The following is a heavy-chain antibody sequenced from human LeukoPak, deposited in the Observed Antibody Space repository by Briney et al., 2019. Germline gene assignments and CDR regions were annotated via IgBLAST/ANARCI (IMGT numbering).Heavy chain of an antibody. CDR3: ARDTYGTADY. CDR1: GGTFSNYA. D-gene: IGHD3-16*01. J-gene: IGHJ4*02. V-gene: IGHV1-69*13. CDR2: IIPIFGTA. Sequence: VASVKVSCKASGGTFSNYAISWVRQAPGQGLEWMGGIIPIFGTANYAQKFQGRVTITADESTSTAYMELSSLRSEDTAVYYCARDTYGTADYWGQGTLVTVSS.